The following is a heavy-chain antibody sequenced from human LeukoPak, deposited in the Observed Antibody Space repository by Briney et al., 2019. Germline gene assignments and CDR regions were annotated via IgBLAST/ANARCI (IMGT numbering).Heavy chain of an antibody. V-gene: IGHV1-69*02. CDR3: ARVNKGDFWSGYSDY. J-gene: IGHJ4*02. CDR2: IIPILGIA. D-gene: IGHD3-3*01. CDR1: GGAFSSYT. Sequence: SVKVSCKASGGAFSSYTISWVRQAPGQGLEWMGRIIPILGIANYAQKFQGRVTITADKSTSTAYMELSSLRSEDTAVYYCARVNKGDFWSGYSDYWGQGTLVTVSS.